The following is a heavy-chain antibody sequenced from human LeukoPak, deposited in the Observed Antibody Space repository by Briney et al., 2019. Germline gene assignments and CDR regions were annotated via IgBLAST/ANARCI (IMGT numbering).Heavy chain of an antibody. CDR2: ISGSGGST. J-gene: IGHJ4*02. Sequence: GGSLRLSCAASGFTFSSYAMSWVRQAPGKGLEWVSAISGSGGSTYYADSVKGRFTISRDNSKYTLYLQMNSLRAEDTAVYYCAKDQSASGSGWGGFDYWGQGTLVTVSS. CDR3: AKDQSASGSGWGGFDY. CDR1: GFTFSSYA. D-gene: IGHD6-19*01. V-gene: IGHV3-23*01.